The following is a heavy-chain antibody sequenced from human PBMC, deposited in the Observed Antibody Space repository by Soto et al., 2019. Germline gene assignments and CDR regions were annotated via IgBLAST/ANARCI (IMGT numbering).Heavy chain of an antibody. CDR1: GFTFSSYD. Sequence: QVQLVESGGGVVQPGRSLRLSCAASGFTFSSYDMHWVRQAPGKGLEWVAVISYDGSNKYYADSVKGRFTISRDNSKNTLYLQMNSLRAEDTAVYYCAKDGPYDTTLGAFDIWGQGTIVTVSS. D-gene: IGHD3-22*01. J-gene: IGHJ3*02. V-gene: IGHV3-30*18. CDR2: ISYDGSNK. CDR3: AKDGPYDTTLGAFDI.